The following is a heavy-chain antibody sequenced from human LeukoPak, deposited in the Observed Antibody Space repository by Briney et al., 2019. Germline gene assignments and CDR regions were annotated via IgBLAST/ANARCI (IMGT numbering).Heavy chain of an antibody. CDR1: GYSFTSYW. CDR3: ARLIPGYYGSGSYGWFDP. V-gene: IGHV5-51*01. D-gene: IGHD3-10*01. J-gene: IGHJ5*02. Sequence: GESLKISCKGSGYSFTSYWIGWVRQMPGKGLEWMGIIYPGDSDTRYSLSFQGQVTISADKSISTAYLQWSSLKASDTAMYYCARLIPGYYGSGSYGWFDPWGQGTLVTVSS. CDR2: IYPGDSDT.